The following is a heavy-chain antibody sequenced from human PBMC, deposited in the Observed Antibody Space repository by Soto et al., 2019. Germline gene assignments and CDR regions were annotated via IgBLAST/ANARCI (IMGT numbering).Heavy chain of an antibody. V-gene: IGHV4-30-4*01. D-gene: IGHD2-15*01. CDR2: IYYSGST. J-gene: IGHJ5*02. Sequence: PSETLSLTCTVSGGSISSCDYYWSWIRQPPGKGLEWIGYIYYSGSTYYNPSLKSRVTISVDTSKNQFSLKLSSVTAADTAVYYCAREKRRDIGLAPNWFDPWGQGTLVTVSS. CDR3: AREKRRDIGLAPNWFDP. CDR1: GGSISSCDYY.